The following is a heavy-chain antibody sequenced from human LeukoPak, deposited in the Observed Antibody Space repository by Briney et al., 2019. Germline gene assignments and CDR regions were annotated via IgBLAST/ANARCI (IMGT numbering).Heavy chain of an antibody. CDR3: TTLGYHLDS. J-gene: IGHJ4*02. V-gene: IGHV3-48*03. CDR2: FAGSDTTK. CDR1: GFDFGAYE. D-gene: IGHD3-22*01. Sequence: GGSLRLSCAASGFDFGAYEMNWVRQAPGEGREGVAYFAGSDTTKYYADSVGGRFNISRENAKKSLYLQIKSLRAEDTPLYYCTTLGYHLDSWGQGTLVTVSS.